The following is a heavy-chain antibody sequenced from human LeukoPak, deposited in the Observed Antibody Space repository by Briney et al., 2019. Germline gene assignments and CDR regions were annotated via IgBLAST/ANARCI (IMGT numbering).Heavy chain of an antibody. D-gene: IGHD5-24*01. CDR3: ARALRWLQSPSVPSGAFDI. J-gene: IGHJ3*02. CDR1: GGTFSSYA. V-gene: IGHV1-69*13. CDR2: IIPIFGTA. Sequence: ASVKVSCKASGGTFSSYAISWVRQAPGQGLEWMGGIIPIFGTANYAQKFQGRVTITADESTSTAYMELSSLRSEDTAVYYCARALRWLQSPSVPSGAFDIWGQGTMVTVSS.